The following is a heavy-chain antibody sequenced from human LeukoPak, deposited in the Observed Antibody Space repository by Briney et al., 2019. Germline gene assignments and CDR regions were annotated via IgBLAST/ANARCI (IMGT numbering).Heavy chain of an antibody. CDR3: ARDQDDFWSGYINWFDP. Sequence: GGSLRLSCAASGFTFSSYSMNWVRQAPGKGLEWVSYISSSSTIYYADSVKGRFTNSRDNAKNSLYLQMNSLRAEDTAVYYCARDQDDFWSGYINWFDPWGQGTLVTVSS. V-gene: IGHV3-48*04. CDR2: ISSSSTI. J-gene: IGHJ5*02. D-gene: IGHD3-3*01. CDR1: GFTFSSYS.